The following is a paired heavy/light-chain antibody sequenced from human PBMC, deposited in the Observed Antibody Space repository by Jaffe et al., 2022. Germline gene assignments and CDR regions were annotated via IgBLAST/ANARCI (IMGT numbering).Light chain of an antibody. Sequence: QSVLTQPPSLSAAPGQKVTISCSGSNSNIGKNYVSWYQQLPGTAPQLLISDNNKRPSGIPARFSGSKSGTSATLDITGLQTGDEADYYCGTWDSSLIAGVFGGGTKLTVL. CDR3: GTWDSSLIAGV. CDR1: NSNIGKNY. J-gene: IGLJ2*01. CDR2: DNN. V-gene: IGLV1-51*01.
Heavy chain of an antibody. Sequence: QVQLVESGGGLVKPGGSLRLSCAASGFTFSDYNMSWVRQAPGEGLDWVSYISTTGSAIYYAHSVKGRFTISRDNAKNSLYLQMNSLRAEDTAVYYCARRQAGTGSGHAFDIWGQGTMVTVSS. D-gene: IGHD3-9*01. V-gene: IGHV3-11*01. CDR1: GFTFSDYN. J-gene: IGHJ3*02. CDR3: ARRQAGTGSGHAFDI. CDR2: ISTTGSAI.